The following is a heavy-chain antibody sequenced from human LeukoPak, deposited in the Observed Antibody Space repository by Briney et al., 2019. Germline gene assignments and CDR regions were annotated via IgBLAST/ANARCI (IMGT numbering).Heavy chain of an antibody. CDR3: ASRLFGVATNWFDP. CDR2: IYTSGST. D-gene: IGHD3-3*01. J-gene: IGHJ5*02. CDR1: GGSIRSGSYY. Sequence: SETLSLTCTVSGGSIRSGSYYWSWIRQPAGKGLEWIGRIYTSGSTNYNPSLKSRVTISVDTSKNQFSLKLSSVTAADTAVYYCASRLFGVATNWFDPWGQGTLVTVSS. V-gene: IGHV4-61*02.